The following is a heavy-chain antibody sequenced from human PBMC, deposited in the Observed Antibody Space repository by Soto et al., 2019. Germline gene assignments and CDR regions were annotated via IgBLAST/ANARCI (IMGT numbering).Heavy chain of an antibody. CDR1: GFTLSNYA. CDR2: ISGSGGST. V-gene: IGHV3-23*01. J-gene: IGHJ4*02. CDR3: AKDGLVPAAPAYDLDY. Sequence: EVQLLESGGGLVQPGGSLRLSCAASGFTLSNYAMSWVRQAQGKGLERVSIISGSGGSTYYAGSVKGRFTTSRDNSKNTVHLQMTSLRDEDTAIYYCAKDGLVPAAPAYDLDYWCQGTLVTVSS. D-gene: IGHD2-2*01.